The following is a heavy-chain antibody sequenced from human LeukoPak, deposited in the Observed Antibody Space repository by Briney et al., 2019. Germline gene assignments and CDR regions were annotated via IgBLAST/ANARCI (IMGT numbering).Heavy chain of an antibody. CDR1: GFIFSSDD. CDR3: ARESEGGTGTSCPDY. Sequence: GGSLRLSCAASGFIFSSDDMHWVRQAPGKGLEWVSGIQSNGGNKYYVDSVKGRFAISRDNSKSTLYLQVNSLRVEDTALYYCARESEGGTGTSCPDYWGQGTLVTVSS. J-gene: IGHJ4*02. V-gene: IGHV3-33*05. CDR2: IQSNGGNK. D-gene: IGHD2-2*01.